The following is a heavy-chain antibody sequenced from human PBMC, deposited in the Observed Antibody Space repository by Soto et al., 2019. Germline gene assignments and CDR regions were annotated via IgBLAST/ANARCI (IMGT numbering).Heavy chain of an antibody. Sequence: QVPLVESGGGVVQPGRSLRLSCAAAGFTFSTYGIHWVRQAPGKGLEWVAVIWHDGSNKYYADSVKGRFTISRDNSKNTLYLEMNSLRAEDTAVYYCARAVGPFDYWGQGTLVTVSS. J-gene: IGHJ4*02. CDR3: ARAVGPFDY. D-gene: IGHD1-26*01. CDR2: IWHDGSNK. V-gene: IGHV3-33*01. CDR1: GFTFSTYG.